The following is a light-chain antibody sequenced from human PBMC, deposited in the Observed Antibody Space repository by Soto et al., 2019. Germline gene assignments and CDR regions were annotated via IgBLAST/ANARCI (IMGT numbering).Light chain of an antibody. J-gene: IGLJ2*01. V-gene: IGLV2-14*01. CDR2: EVS. CDR3: SSYTSSSTLV. CDR1: SSDVGGYNY. Sequence: QSALTQPASVSGSPGQSITISCTGTSSDVGGYNYVSWYQQHPGKAPKVVIYEVSNRPSWISNRFSGSKSGNTASLTISGRQAEDEADYYCSSYTSSSTLVFGGGTQLTVL.